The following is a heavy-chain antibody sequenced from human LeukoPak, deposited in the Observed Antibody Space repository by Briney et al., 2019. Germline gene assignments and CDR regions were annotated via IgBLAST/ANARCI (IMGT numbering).Heavy chain of an antibody. J-gene: IGHJ4*02. V-gene: IGHV3-43*02. CDR3: AKDIYFGAGSYGDY. Sequence: GGSLRLSCAASGFTFDDYAMQWVRQAPGKGLEWVSLISGDGGRTYYAGSVKGRFTISRDNSKNSLYLQMDSLRTEDTALYYWAKDIYFGAGSYGDYWGQGTLVTVSS. CDR1: GFTFDDYA. D-gene: IGHD3-10*01. CDR2: ISGDGGRT.